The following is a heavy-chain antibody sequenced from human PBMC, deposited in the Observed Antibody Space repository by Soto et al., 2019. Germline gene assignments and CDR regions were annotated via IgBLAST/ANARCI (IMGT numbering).Heavy chain of an antibody. V-gene: IGHV3-23*01. CDR2: ISGSGGST. CDR1: GFTFSIYA. D-gene: IGHD6-19*01. J-gene: IGHJ4*02. CDR3: ARRSSGWYFDY. Sequence: LRLSCAASGFTFSIYAMSWVRQAPGKGLEWVSAISGSGGSTYYADSVKGRFTISRDNSKNTLYLQMNSLRAEDTAVYYCARRSSGWYFDYWGQGTLVTVSS.